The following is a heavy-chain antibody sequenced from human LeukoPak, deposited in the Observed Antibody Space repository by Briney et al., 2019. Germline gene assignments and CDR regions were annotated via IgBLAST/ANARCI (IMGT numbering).Heavy chain of an antibody. J-gene: IGHJ4*02. CDR3: ARGTAIYDFWSGYPRWSFDY. CDR2: IYYSGST. D-gene: IGHD3-3*01. CDR1: GGSISSYY. Sequence: SETLSLTCTVSGGSISSYYWSWIRQPPGKGLEWIGYIYYSGSTNYNPSLKSRVTISVDTSKNQFSLKLSSVTAADTAVYYCARGTAIYDFWSGYPRWSFDYWGQGTLVTVSS. V-gene: IGHV4-59*01.